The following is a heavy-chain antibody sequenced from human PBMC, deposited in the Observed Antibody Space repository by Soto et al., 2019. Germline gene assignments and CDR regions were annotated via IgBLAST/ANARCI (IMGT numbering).Heavy chain of an antibody. V-gene: IGHV4-34*01. CDR2: ISPSGTT. D-gene: IGHD6-6*01. CDR3: ARAPKVSGSAQTRHDF. Sequence: PSETLSLTCPLYGGSLSGYYWSWIRQPPGKGLGWIGEISPSGTTNYSPSPNSRVSISVDTSKNQFSLNLTSMTAADTAVDYCARAPKVSGSAQTRHDFWGHGSLVTVSS. CDR1: GGSLSGYY. J-gene: IGHJ5*01.